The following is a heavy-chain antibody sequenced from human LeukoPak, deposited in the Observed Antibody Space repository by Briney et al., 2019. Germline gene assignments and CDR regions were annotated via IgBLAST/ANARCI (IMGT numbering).Heavy chain of an antibody. Sequence: PGGSLRLSCSASGYTFTSYAMHWVRQAPGQRLEWMGWINAGNGNTKYSQKFQGRVTITRDTSASTAYMELSSLRSEDTAVYYCARDLILDYWGQGTLVTVSS. CDR3: ARDLILDY. CDR2: INAGNGNT. V-gene: IGHV1-3*01. D-gene: IGHD2-21*01. J-gene: IGHJ4*02. CDR1: GYTFTSYA.